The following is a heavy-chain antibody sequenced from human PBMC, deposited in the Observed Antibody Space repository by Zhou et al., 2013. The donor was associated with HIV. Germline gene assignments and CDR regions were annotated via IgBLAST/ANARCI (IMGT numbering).Heavy chain of an antibody. J-gene: IGHJ6*03. Sequence: QVQLVQSGTEVKKPGSSVKVSCKASGDIFSSYAISWVRQAPGQGLEWMGGIIPMFGTSNYAQKFQGRVTITTDESTSTVYMELSSLRSEDTAVYYCARDLGAGSGATYYYYYMDVWGKGTTVTV. D-gene: IGHD1-26*01. CDR3: ARDLGAGSGATYYYYYMDV. CDR1: GDIFSSYA. V-gene: IGHV1-69*05. CDR2: IIPMFGTS.